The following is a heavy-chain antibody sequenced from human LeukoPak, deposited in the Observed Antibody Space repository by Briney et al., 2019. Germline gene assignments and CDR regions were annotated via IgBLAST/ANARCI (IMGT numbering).Heavy chain of an antibody. J-gene: IGHJ4*02. D-gene: IGHD1-1*01. CDR2: IYYSGST. V-gene: IGHV4-31*03. CDR1: GGSISSGGYY. Sequence: PSETLSLTCTVSGGSISSGGYYWSWIRQHPGKGLEWIGYIYYSGSTYYNPSLKSRVTISVDTSKNQFSLKLSSVTAADTAVYYCAREGLEPRIFDYWGQGTLVTVSS. CDR3: AREGLEPRIFDY.